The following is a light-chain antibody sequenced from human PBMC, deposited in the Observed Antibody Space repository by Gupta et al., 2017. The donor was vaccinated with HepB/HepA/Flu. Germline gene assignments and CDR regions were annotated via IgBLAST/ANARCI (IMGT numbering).Light chain of an antibody. CDR3: QQYDTYPLT. CDR1: QSISTW. Sequence: DIQMTQSPSTLSAAVGDRITITCRASQSISTWLAWYQHKPGKAPNLLIYKASSLESGVPSRFSGSGSGTEFTLTITSLQPDDFATYFCQQYDTYPLTFGGGTKVEI. V-gene: IGKV1-5*03. J-gene: IGKJ4*01. CDR2: KAS.